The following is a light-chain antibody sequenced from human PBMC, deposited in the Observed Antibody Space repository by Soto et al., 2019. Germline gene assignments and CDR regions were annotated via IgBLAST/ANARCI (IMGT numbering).Light chain of an antibody. CDR1: SSDVGGYSY. V-gene: IGLV2-14*01. CDR2: GVT. CDR3: SSYTGSSTFI. J-gene: IGLJ2*01. Sequence: QSVLTQPASVSGSPGQSITISCTGTSSDVGGYSYVSWYQQHPGKAPKLMIYGVTNRPSGVSNRFSGSKSGKTASLTISGLQAEDEADYYCSSYTGSSTFIFGGGTKVTVL.